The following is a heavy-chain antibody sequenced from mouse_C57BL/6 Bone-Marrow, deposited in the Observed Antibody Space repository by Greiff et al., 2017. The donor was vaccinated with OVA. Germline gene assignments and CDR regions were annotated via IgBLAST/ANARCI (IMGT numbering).Heavy chain of an antibody. J-gene: IGHJ2*01. D-gene: IGHD2-1*01. Sequence: EVHLVESGEGLVKPGGSLKLSCAASGFTFSSYAMSWVRQTPEKRLEWVAYISSGGDYTYYADPVKGRFTISRDNARNTLYLQMSSLKSEDTAMEDCTREGGYGTVFHYWGQGTTLTVSS. CDR1: GFTFSSYA. CDR2: ISSGGDYT. CDR3: TREGGYGTVFHY. V-gene: IGHV5-9-1*02.